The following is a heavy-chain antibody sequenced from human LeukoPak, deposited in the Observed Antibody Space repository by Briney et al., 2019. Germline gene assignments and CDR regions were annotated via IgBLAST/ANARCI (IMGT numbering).Heavy chain of an antibody. CDR2: INHSGST. J-gene: IGHJ4*02. Sequence: PSETLSLTCAVYGGSFSGYYWSWIRQPPGKGLEWIGEINHSGSTNYNPSLKSRVTISVDTSKNQFSLKLSSVTAADTAVYYCAKDTDIAAAGYYFDYWGQGTLVTVSS. D-gene: IGHD6-13*01. CDR3: AKDTDIAAAGYYFDY. V-gene: IGHV4-34*01. CDR1: GGSFSGYY.